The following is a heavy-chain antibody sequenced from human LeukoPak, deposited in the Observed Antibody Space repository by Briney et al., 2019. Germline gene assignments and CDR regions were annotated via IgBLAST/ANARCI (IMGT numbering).Heavy chain of an antibody. CDR3: ARGEGIAARPSYYYYYMDV. J-gene: IGHJ6*03. V-gene: IGHV1-2*02. D-gene: IGHD6-6*01. CDR1: GYTFTGYY. Sequence: ASVKVSCKASGYTFTGYYMHWVRQAPGQGLEWMGWINPNSGGTNYAQKFQGRVTMTRDTSISTAYMELSRLRSDDTAVYYCARGEGIAARPSYYYYYMDVWGKGTTVTVFS. CDR2: INPNSGGT.